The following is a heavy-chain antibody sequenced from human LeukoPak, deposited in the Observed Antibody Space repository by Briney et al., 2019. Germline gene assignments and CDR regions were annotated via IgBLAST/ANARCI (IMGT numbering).Heavy chain of an antibody. CDR1: GFTFSSYA. Sequence: GGSPRLSCAASGFTFSSYAMSWVRQAPGKGLEWGSAISGSGDSTYYADSVKGRFTISRDNSKNKLYLQMNSLRAEDTDVYYCASTNLYGGSYNTPDLSDYWGQGTLVTVSS. CDR2: ISGSGDST. V-gene: IGHV3-23*01. J-gene: IGHJ4*02. CDR3: ASTNLYGGSYNTPDLSDY. D-gene: IGHD1-26*01.